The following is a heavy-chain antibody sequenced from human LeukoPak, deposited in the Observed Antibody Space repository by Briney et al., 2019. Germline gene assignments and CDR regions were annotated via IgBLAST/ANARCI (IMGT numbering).Heavy chain of an antibody. CDR2: IYYSGST. CDR3: ARRVAPLDAFDI. J-gene: IGHJ3*02. V-gene: IGHV4-59*01. CDR1: GGSISSYY. D-gene: IGHD5-12*01. Sequence: KPSETLSLTCTVSGGSISSYYWSWIRQPPGKGLEWIGYIYYSGSTNYNPSLKSRVTISVDTSKNQFSLKLSSVTAADTAVYYCARRVAPLDAFDIWGQGTMVTVSS.